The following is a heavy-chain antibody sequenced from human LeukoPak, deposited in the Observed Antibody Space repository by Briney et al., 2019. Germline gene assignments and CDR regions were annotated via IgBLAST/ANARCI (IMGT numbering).Heavy chain of an antibody. D-gene: IGHD3-10*01. V-gene: IGHV1-46*01. J-gene: IGHJ4*02. CDR2: INPSGGST. Sequence: ASVKVSCKASGYTFTGYYMHWVRQAPGQGLEWMGIINPSGGSTSYAQKFQGRVTMTKDMSTSTVYMELSSLRSEDTAVYYCARGYGSGSYYNGGFDYWGQGTLVTVSS. CDR3: ARGYGSGSYYNGGFDY. CDR1: GYTFTGYY.